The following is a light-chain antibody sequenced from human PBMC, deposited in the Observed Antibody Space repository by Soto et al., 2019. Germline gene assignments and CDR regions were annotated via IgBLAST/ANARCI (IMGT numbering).Light chain of an antibody. Sequence: QSALTQPPSASGSPGQSVTISCTGTSSDVGGYNYVSWYQQHPVKAPKLMIYEFSKRPSGVPDRFSGSKSGNTASLTVSGLRAEDEADYYCSSYAGSNNLGVFGTGTKLTVL. CDR2: EFS. J-gene: IGLJ1*01. V-gene: IGLV2-8*01. CDR3: SSYAGSNNLGV. CDR1: SSDVGGYNY.